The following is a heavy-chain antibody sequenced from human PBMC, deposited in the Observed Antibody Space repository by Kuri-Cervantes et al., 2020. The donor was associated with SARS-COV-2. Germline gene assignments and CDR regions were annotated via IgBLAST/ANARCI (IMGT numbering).Heavy chain of an antibody. CDR1: GFTFSSYG. J-gene: IGHJ4*02. V-gene: IGHV3-66*01. Sequence: GGSLRLSCAASGFTFSSYGMHRVRQAPGKGLEWVSVIYSGGSTYYADSVKGRFTISRDNSKNTLYLQMNSLRAEDTAVYYCARGVGYGDYTFDYWGQGTLVTVSS. CDR3: ARGVGYGDYTFDY. CDR2: IYSGGST. D-gene: IGHD4-17*01.